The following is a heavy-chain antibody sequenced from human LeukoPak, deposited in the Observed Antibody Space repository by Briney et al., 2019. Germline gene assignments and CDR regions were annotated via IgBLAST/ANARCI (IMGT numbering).Heavy chain of an antibody. CDR3: ARVGRRTYDM. V-gene: IGHV3-64*01. CDR1: GFTFSVYS. D-gene: IGHD1-1*01. J-gene: IGHJ3*02. CDR2: INDNGDNT. Sequence: GGSLRLSCAASGFTFSVYSMHWVRQAPGKGLEYVSAINDNGDNTFYANSVKGRFTISRDNSKNTLYLQMGSLTAEDIALYYCARVGRRTYDMWGQGTMVTVSS.